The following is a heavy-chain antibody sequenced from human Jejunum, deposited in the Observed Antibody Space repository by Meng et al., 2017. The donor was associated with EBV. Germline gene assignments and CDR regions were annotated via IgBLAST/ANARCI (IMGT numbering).Heavy chain of an antibody. CDR3: TRAGYYRFDY. CDR1: GFTLSDHW. D-gene: IGHD1-26*01. CDR2: INPDGRTI. V-gene: IGHV3-74*01. J-gene: IGHJ4*02. Sequence: EVQLGESGGGLVPPGWSLRLSGAAAGFTLSDHWIHWVRQAPGEGLMWVSRINPDGRTINYGDSVKGRFTISRDNAKNTVYLQMNSLRAEDTAVYYCTRAGYYRFDYWGQGALVTVSS.